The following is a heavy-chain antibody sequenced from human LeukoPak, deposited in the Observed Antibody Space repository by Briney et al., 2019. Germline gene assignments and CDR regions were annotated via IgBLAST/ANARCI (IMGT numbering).Heavy chain of an antibody. CDR2: ISWDSGST. CDR3: STSSGYSDAFDI. CDR1: GFSFSSHG. V-gene: IGHV3-43*01. Sequence: GGSLRLSCAASGFSFSSHGMSWVRQAPGKGLEWVSLISWDSGSTFYADSVKGRFTISRDNSKNSLYLQMNSLRTEDTALFYCSTSSGYSDAFDIWGQGTMVTVSS. D-gene: IGHD3-22*01. J-gene: IGHJ3*02.